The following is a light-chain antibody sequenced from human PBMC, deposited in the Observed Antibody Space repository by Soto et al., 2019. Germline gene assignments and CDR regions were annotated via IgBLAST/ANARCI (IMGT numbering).Light chain of an antibody. V-gene: IGKV3-20*01. J-gene: IGKJ1*01. CDR2: GAS. CDR1: QSISSNY. CDR3: PHYGIPRWT. Sequence: QWPGTVSWVELGGGSLSRKGSQSISSNYLAWYQQKPGQAPRLLVDGASSTATGIPDRFSGSGSGTDLPLTIISLQAEDVALYYCPHYGIPRWTSGQGTKVDI.